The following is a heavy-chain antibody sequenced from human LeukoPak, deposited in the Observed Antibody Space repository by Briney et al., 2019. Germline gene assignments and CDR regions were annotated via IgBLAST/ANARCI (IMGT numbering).Heavy chain of an antibody. V-gene: IGHV3-66*02. Sequence: GGSLRLSCAASGFTFSSYWMSRVRQAPGKALEWVSVIYSGGSTYYADSVKGRFTISRDNSKNTLYLQMNSLRAADTAVYYCARDKGTSYLSSFDYWGQGTLVTVSS. D-gene: IGHD6-6*01. CDR1: GFTFSSYW. CDR2: IYSGGST. J-gene: IGHJ4*02. CDR3: ARDKGTSYLSSFDY.